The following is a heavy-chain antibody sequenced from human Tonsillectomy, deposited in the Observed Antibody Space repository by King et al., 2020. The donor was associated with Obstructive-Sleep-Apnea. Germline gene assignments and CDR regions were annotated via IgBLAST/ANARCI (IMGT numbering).Heavy chain of an antibody. CDR2: IYSSGNT. V-gene: IGHV4-31*03. CDR3: ARGISPGGFDS. CDR1: GGLISSGGYY. D-gene: IGHD4-23*01. Sequence: QLQESGPGLVKPSQTLSLTCSVSGGLISSGGYYWSWIRQHPGKGLEWIGYIYSSGNTDYNPSLESRLTISVDLSRNQFSLKLTSLTAADTAVYFCARGISPGGFDSWGRGTLVTVSS. J-gene: IGHJ4*02.